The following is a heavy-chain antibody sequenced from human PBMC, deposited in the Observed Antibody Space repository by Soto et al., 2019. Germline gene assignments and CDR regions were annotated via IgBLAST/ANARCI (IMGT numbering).Heavy chain of an antibody. V-gene: IGHV1-58*01. D-gene: IGHD6-13*01. CDR1: GFTFTSST. Sequence: QMQLVQSGPEVKKPGTSVKVSCKASGFTFTSSTVQWVRQARGQRLEWIGWIVVGNGNTNYAQKFQERVTITRDMATSRAYRELSRLRSEDTAVYYCAGTGYSSSWYDPFNWFDPWGQGTLVTVSS. J-gene: IGHJ5*02. CDR2: IVVGNGNT. CDR3: AGTGYSSSWYDPFNWFDP.